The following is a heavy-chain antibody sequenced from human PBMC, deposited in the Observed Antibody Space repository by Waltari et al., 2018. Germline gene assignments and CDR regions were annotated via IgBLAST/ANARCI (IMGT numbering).Heavy chain of an antibody. V-gene: IGHV3-21*01. D-gene: IGHD3-3*01. CDR1: GFTFSSYS. J-gene: IGHJ6*02. CDR2: ISSSSSYI. Sequence: VQLVESGGGLVKPGGSLRLSCAASGFTFSSYSMNWVRQAPGKGLEWVSSISSSSSYIYYADSVKGRFTISRDNAKNSLYLQMNSLRAEDTAVYYCARDVGRFTGYGMDVWGQGTTVTVSS. CDR3: ARDVGRFTGYGMDV.